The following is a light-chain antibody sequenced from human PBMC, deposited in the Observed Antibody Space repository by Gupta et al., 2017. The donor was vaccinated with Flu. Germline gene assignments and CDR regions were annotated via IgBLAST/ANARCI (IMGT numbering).Light chain of an antibody. CDR1: QSISTN. CDR2: GAW. J-gene: IGKJ3*01. CDR3: QQDNNWPL. V-gene: IGKV3-15*01. Sequence: SPATLSVSPGERATLSCRASQSISTNLDWYQQKPGQAPSLLIYGAWHRAAGIPDRFSGSGSGTEFTLTSSTLQSEDFAVYYWQQDNNWPLFGHGTKVDIK.